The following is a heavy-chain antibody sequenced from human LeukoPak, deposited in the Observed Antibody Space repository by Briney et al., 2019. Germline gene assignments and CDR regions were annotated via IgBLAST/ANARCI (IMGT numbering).Heavy chain of an antibody. D-gene: IGHD6-6*01. CDR3: ARGLSGYASSLGY. J-gene: IGHJ4*02. CDR2: INSDGSST. CDR1: GFTFSSYW. Sequence: GGSLRLSCAASGFTFSSYWVHWVRQAPGKGLVWVSRINSDGSSTSYADSVRGRFSISRDNAKNTLYLQMNSLRAEDTAVYYCARGLSGYASSLGYWGQGTLVTVSA. V-gene: IGHV3-74*01.